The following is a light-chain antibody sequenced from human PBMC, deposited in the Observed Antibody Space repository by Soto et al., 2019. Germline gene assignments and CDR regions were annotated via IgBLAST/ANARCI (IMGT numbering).Light chain of an antibody. J-gene: IGKJ2*01. CDR2: DAS. Sequence: EIVLTQSPATLSLSPGERATLSCRASQSVSSYLAWYQQKPGQAPRLLIYDASNRATGSPARFSGSGSGTDFTLTIRSLEPEDFAVYYCQQRSNWPPTFGQGTKLEIK. CDR1: QSVSSY. CDR3: QQRSNWPPT. V-gene: IGKV3-11*01.